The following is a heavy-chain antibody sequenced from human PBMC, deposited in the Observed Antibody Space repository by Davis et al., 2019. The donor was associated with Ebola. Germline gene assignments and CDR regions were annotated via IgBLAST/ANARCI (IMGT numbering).Heavy chain of an antibody. V-gene: IGHV3-74*01. Sequence: GESLKISCAASGFTLSTSWMHWVRQAPGKGLVWVSRINSDGSRTHYADSVKGRFTISRDNAKNTLYLQMNSLRAEDTAVFYCVRDSIEGATRFDYWGQGTLVTVSS. CDR3: VRDSIEGATRFDY. D-gene: IGHD1-26*01. CDR1: GFTLSTSW. CDR2: INSDGSRT. J-gene: IGHJ4*02.